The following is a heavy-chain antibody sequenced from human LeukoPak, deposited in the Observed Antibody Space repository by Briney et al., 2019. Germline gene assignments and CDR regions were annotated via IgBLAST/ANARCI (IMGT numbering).Heavy chain of an antibody. J-gene: IGHJ6*03. D-gene: IGHD6-13*01. CDR2: IYYSGST. Sequence: SSETLSLTCTVSGGSISSYYWSWIRQPPGKGLEWIGYIYYSGSTNYNPSLKSRVTISVDTSKNQFSLKLSSVTAADTAVYYCARRVSSSWYYYYYMDVWGKGATVTVSS. V-gene: IGHV4-59*12. CDR1: GGSISSYY. CDR3: ARRVSSSWYYYYYMDV.